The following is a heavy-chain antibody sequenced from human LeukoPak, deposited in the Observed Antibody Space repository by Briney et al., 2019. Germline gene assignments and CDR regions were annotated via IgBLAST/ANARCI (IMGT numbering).Heavy chain of an antibody. D-gene: IGHD1-26*01. J-gene: IGHJ5*02. CDR2: IYYSGST. CDR1: GGSISSSGYY. CDR3: ARDKSGSVENWFDP. Sequence: PSETLSLTCTVSGGSISSSGYYWGWIRQPPGKGLEWIGSIYYSGSTYYNPSLKSRVTISVDTSKNQFSLKLSSVTAADTAVYYCARDKSGSVENWFDPWGQGTLVTVSS. V-gene: IGHV4-39*07.